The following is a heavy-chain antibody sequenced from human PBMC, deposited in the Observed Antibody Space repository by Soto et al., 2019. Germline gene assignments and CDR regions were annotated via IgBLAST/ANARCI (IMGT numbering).Heavy chain of an antibody. Sequence: EVQLLESGGDLVQPGGSLRLSCAASGFSLNNFAMAWVRQAPGKGLEGVSTITSSGDKTSYADSVKGRFIISRDKSKNMLYLQMNSLRVEDTALYYCARDCASTSCSVWRDWGQGILVTVSS. V-gene: IGHV3-23*01. J-gene: IGHJ4*02. D-gene: IGHD2-2*01. CDR3: ARDCASTSCSVWRD. CDR1: GFSLNNFA. CDR2: ITSSGDKT.